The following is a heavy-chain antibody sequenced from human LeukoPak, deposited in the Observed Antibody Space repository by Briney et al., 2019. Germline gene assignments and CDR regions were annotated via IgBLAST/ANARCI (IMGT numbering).Heavy chain of an antibody. Sequence: SQTLSLTCTVSGGSISSGSYYWSWIRQPAGKGLEWIGRIYTSGSTNYNPSLKSRVTISVDTSKNQFSLKLSSVTAADTAVYYCARVSCSTSCYYYYMDVWGKGTTVTVSS. CDR1: GGSISSGSYY. V-gene: IGHV4-61*02. CDR2: IYTSGST. CDR3: ARVSCSTSCYYYYMDV. J-gene: IGHJ6*03. D-gene: IGHD2-2*01.